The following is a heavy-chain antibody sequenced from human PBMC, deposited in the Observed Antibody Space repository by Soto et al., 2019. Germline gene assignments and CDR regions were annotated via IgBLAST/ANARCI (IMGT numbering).Heavy chain of an antibody. Sequence: SETLSLTCTVSGGSISSSSYYWGWIRQPPGKGLEWIGSIYYSGSTYYNPSLKSRVTISVDTSKNQFSLKLSSVTAADTAVYYCARQSGYYGMDVWGQGTTVTVS. V-gene: IGHV4-39*01. CDR1: GGSISSSSYY. CDR2: IYYSGST. CDR3: ARQSGYYGMDV. J-gene: IGHJ6*02.